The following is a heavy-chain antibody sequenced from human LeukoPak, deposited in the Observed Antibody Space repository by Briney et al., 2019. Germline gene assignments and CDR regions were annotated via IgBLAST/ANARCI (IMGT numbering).Heavy chain of an antibody. V-gene: IGHV5-51*01. Sequence: GESLKISCKGSGYSFTSYWIGWVRQMPGKGLEWMGIIYPGDCETRYSTSFEGQVPISPDKSLSTAYLPCDSLKTSDNALEYCARPYGDYYFNYWGQGTLVTVPS. CDR2: IYPGDCET. D-gene: IGHD2-21*02. CDR1: GYSFTSYW. CDR3: ARPYGDYYFNY. J-gene: IGHJ4*02.